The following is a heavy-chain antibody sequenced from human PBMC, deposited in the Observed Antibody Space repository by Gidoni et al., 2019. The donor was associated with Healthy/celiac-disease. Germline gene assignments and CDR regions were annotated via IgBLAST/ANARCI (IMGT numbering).Heavy chain of an antibody. J-gene: IGHJ4*02. CDR2: IYYSGST. V-gene: IGHV4-59*01. Sequence: QVQLQESGPGLVKPSETLPLTCPVSGGSISSYYWSWIRQPPGKGLEWIGYIYYSGSTNYKPSHKSRVTISVDTSKNQFSLKLSSVTAADTAVYYCAGVKNWAGDYWGQGTLVTVSS. CDR3: AGVKNWAGDY. CDR1: GGSISSYY. D-gene: IGHD7-27*01.